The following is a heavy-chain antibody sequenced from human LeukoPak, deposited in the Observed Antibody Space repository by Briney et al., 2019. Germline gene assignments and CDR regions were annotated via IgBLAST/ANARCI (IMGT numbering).Heavy chain of an antibody. CDR3: ARAFWGSGIDY. CDR1: GDSISSYY. CDR2: IHYSGST. D-gene: IGHD3-16*01. Sequence: SETLSLTCTVSGDSISSYYWSWIRQPPGKGLEWIGYIHYSGSTNYNPSLKGRVTISVDTSKNQFSLKLSSVTAADTAVYYCARAFWGSGIDYWGQGTLVTVSS. J-gene: IGHJ4*02. V-gene: IGHV4-59*01.